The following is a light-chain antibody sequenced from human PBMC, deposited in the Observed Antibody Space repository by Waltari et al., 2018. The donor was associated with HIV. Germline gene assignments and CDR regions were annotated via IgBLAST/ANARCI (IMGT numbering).Light chain of an antibody. Sequence: EIVLTQSPATLSLSPGERATLSCRASQSVSSYLAWYQQKPGQAPRLLISDASNRATGIPARFSGSGSGTDFTLTNSSLEPEDFAVYYCQQRYNWPAITFGQGTRLEIK. CDR2: DAS. V-gene: IGKV3-11*01. CDR3: QQRYNWPAIT. J-gene: IGKJ5*01. CDR1: QSVSSY.